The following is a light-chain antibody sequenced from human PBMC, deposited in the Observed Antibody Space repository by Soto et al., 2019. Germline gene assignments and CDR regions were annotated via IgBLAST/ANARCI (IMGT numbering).Light chain of an antibody. Sequence: QSVLTQPPSASGTPGQTVTISCSGSSSNIGSNSVNWYQQLPGAAPSLLIYSDDQRPSGVPDRFSGSKSGTSDSLAISGLQSEDEADYFCAVWDETLIEVFGTGTKLTVL. CDR1: SSNIGSNS. V-gene: IGLV1-44*01. CDR3: AVWDETLIEV. CDR2: SDD. J-gene: IGLJ1*01.